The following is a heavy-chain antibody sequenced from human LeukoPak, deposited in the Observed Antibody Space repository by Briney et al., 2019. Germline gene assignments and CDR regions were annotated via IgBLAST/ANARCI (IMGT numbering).Heavy chain of an antibody. CDR2: IQGDGIAK. V-gene: IGHV3-7*02. D-gene: IGHD7-27*01. J-gene: IGHJ4*02. CDR3: ATSWGWEFDS. CDR1: GFTFSRSW. Sequence: GGSLRLSCAASGFTFSRSWMRWGRQAPGKGLEWVANIQGDGIAKYYVDSVKGRFTVSRDNAKNSLYLQMNSLRAEDTAVYYCATSWGWEFDSWGQGTLVTVSS.